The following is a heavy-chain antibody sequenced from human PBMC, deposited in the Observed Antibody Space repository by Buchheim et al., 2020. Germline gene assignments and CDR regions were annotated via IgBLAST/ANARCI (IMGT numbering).Heavy chain of an antibody. CDR2: IYYSGST. Sequence: QLQLQESGPGLVKPSETLSLTCTVSGGSISSSNYYWGWIRQPPGKGLEYIGSIYYSGSTYYTSSLKSRVTISVDTSKNQFSLRLSSVTAADTAVYYCARGRVGIAARPKRYWYFDLWGRGTL. J-gene: IGHJ2*01. V-gene: IGHV4-39*07. D-gene: IGHD6-6*01. CDR1: GGSISSSNYY. CDR3: ARGRVGIAARPKRYWYFDL.